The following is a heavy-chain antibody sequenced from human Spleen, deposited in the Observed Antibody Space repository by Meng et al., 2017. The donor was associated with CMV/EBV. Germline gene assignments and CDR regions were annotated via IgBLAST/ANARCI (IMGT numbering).Heavy chain of an antibody. CDR3: AKHNSRVVIGGGVDY. CDR1: GVTFSRYA. V-gene: IGHV3-23*01. D-gene: IGHD3-3*01. CDR2: LNFGGGDT. J-gene: IGHJ4*02. Sequence: SGVTFSRYAMSWLRQTPGKGREGVSGLNFGGGDTDYADSVKGRFTISRDNSKNTLYLQMHSLRAEDTAVYYCAKHNSRVVIGGGVDYWGQGTLVTVSS.